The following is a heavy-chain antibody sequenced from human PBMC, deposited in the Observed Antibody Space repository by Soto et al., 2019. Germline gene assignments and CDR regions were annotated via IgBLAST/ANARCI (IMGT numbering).Heavy chain of an antibody. V-gene: IGHV1-8*01. J-gene: IGHJ6*02. CDR1: GYTFTSYD. CDR2: MNPNSGNT. Sequence: ASVKVSCKASGYTFTSYDINWVRQATGQGLEWMGWMNPNSGNTGYAQKFQGRVTMTRNTSISTAYMELSSLRSEDTAVYYCARELDCSSTSCPRVYGMDVWGQGTTVTVS. D-gene: IGHD2-2*01. CDR3: ARELDCSSTSCPRVYGMDV.